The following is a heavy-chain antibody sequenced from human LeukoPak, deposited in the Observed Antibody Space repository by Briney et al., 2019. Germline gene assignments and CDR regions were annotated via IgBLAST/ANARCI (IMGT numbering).Heavy chain of an antibody. D-gene: IGHD3-9*01. CDR1: EYPFTGYY. J-gene: IGHJ4*02. Sequence: ASVKVSCKASEYPFTGYYMHWVRQAPGQGLEWMGGFDPEDGETIYAQKFQGRVTMTEDTSTDTAYMELSSLRSEDTAVYYCATLDHYDILTGSTQAVKWGQGTLVTVSS. V-gene: IGHV1-24*01. CDR3: ATLDHYDILTGSTQAVK. CDR2: FDPEDGET.